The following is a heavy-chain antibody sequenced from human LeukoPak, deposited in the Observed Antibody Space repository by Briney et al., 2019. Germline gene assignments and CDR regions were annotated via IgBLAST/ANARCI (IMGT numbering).Heavy chain of an antibody. Sequence: GGSLRLSCAAAGFLFSSYWMSWVRQAPGKGLEWVANINYDGSEKHFVDSVRGRFTISRDNAKNSLYLQMNSLRVEDTAIYYCPRGGGLTEYWGEGTLVTVSS. J-gene: IGHJ4*02. V-gene: IGHV3-7*01. CDR2: INYDGSEK. CDR3: PRGGGLTEY. CDR1: GFLFSSYW. D-gene: IGHD3-16*01.